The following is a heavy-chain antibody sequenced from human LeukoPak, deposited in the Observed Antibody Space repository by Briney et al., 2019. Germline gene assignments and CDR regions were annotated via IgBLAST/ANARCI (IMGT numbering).Heavy chain of an antibody. CDR2: VKKDGSEK. Sequence: GGSLRLSCAASGFTFSNNWMNWVRQAPGKGLEGVASVKKDGSEKYYVDSVKGRFTISRDNAKNSQYLQMNSLRAEDAAVYYCAKDGREWPRSLDYWGQGTLVTVSS. CDR3: AKDGREWPRSLDY. V-gene: IGHV3-7*03. J-gene: IGHJ4*02. CDR1: GFTFSNNW. D-gene: IGHD5-12*01.